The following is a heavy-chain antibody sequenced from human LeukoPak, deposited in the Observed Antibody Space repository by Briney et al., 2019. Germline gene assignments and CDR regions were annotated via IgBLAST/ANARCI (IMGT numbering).Heavy chain of an antibody. Sequence: SETLSLTCTISGDYIDRINYYWGWIRQPPGKGLEWIVSMSYSGHTYYNPSLKSRVTTSIDTSKNQFSLKLSSVTAADTAVYYCARDYHYDMDVWGKGTTVTVSS. CDR2: MSYSGHT. D-gene: IGHD2-2*01. CDR1: GDYIDRINYY. CDR3: ARDYHYDMDV. J-gene: IGHJ6*03. V-gene: IGHV4-39*07.